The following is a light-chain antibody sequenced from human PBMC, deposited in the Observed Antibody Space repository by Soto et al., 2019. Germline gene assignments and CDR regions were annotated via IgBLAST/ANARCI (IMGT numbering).Light chain of an antibody. CDR3: QHYGGSPYT. CDR2: GAS. J-gene: IGKJ2*01. Sequence: EIVLTQSPGTLSLSPGERATLSCRASQSVRSNYLAWYQRKPGQAPRLLIYGASTRATGIPARFSGTGSGSDYSLTISRLETRGFAVYYCQHYGGSPYTFGQGTKLE. V-gene: IGKV3-20*01. CDR1: QSVRSNY.